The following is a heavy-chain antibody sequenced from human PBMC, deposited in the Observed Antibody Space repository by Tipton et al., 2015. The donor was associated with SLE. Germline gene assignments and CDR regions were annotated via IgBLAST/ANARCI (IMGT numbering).Heavy chain of an antibody. CDR2: LWFDASQK. D-gene: IGHD1-26*01. J-gene: IGHJ4*02. CDR1: GFSVSNNY. Sequence: SLRLSCAASGFSVSNNYMTWVRQAPGKGLESVALLWFDASQKYYSDSVKGRFIISRDNTNNTLYLEMNSLRAEDTAVYYCAKTVVGASFDYWGQGTLVTVSS. V-gene: IGHV3-33*06. CDR3: AKTVVGASFDY.